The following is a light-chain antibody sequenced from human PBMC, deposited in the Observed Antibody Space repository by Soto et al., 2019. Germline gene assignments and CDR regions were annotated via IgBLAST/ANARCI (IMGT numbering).Light chain of an antibody. CDR2: GAS. J-gene: IGKJ4*01. V-gene: IGKV1-12*01. CDR3: QQANSFPLT. Sequence: DIQMTQSPSSVSASVGDRVTFTCRASQGIGRWLAWYQQKPGKAPNLLIYGASTLQSGVPSRFSGSVSGTDFTLAISSLQPEDFGTYYCQQANSFPLTFGGGTKVEIK. CDR1: QGIGRW.